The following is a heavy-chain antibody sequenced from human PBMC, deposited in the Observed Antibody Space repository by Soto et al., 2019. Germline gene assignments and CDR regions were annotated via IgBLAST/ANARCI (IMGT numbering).Heavy chain of an antibody. CDR3: VKGSASVRPYYFDY. V-gene: IGHV3-23*01. CDR2: VGGFGDST. Sequence: GGSLRLSCAASGFTCSNCAMAWIRQTPGKGLEWVSAVGGFGDSTYHADSVKGRLTISRDNSMDTVYLQMKSLRADDSAVYYCVKGSASVRPYYFDYWGQGTLVTVSS. CDR1: GFTCSNCA. J-gene: IGHJ4*02.